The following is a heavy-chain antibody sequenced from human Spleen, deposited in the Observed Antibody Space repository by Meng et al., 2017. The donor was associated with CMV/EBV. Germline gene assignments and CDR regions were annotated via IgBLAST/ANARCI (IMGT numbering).Heavy chain of an antibody. CDR1: GGSISSSSYY. CDR3: ARDGTTVTTDWFDP. Sequence: LRPQESGPGLVQPSETLSLTCTVSGGSISSSSYYWGWIRQPPGKGLEWIGSIYYSGSTYYNPSLKSRVTISVDTSKNQFSLKLSSVTAADTAVYYCARDGTTVTTDWFDPWGQGTLVTVSS. D-gene: IGHD4-17*01. V-gene: IGHV4-39*07. CDR2: IYYSGST. J-gene: IGHJ5*02.